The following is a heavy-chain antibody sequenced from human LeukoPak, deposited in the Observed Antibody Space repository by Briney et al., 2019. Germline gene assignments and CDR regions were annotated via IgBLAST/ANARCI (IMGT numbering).Heavy chain of an antibody. J-gene: IGHJ6*03. CDR2: IKSKTDGGTT. CDR3: TTDYCSSTSCYMGPLNYMDV. CDR1: GFTFSNAW. D-gene: IGHD2-2*02. Sequence: EGSLRLSCAASGFTFSNAWMSWVRQAPGKGLEWVGRIKSKTDGGTTDYAAPVKGRFTISRDDSKKTPYLQMNSPKTEDTAVYYCTTDYCSSTSCYMGPLNYMDVWGKGTTVTVSS. V-gene: IGHV3-15*01.